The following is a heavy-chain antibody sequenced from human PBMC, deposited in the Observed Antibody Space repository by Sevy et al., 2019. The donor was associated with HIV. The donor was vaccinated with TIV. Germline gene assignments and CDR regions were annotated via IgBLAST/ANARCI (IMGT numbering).Heavy chain of an antibody. CDR2: TYYRSKWYN. Sequence: SQTLSLTCANSGDSVSSNSAAWIWIRQSPSRGLEWLGRTYYRSKWYNDYAVSVKSRITINPDTSKNQFSLQLNSVTPEDTAVYYCARDRWELLHNYFDYWGQGTLVTVSS. CDR1: GDSVSSNSAA. V-gene: IGHV6-1*01. J-gene: IGHJ4*02. CDR3: ARDRWELLHNYFDY. D-gene: IGHD1-26*01.